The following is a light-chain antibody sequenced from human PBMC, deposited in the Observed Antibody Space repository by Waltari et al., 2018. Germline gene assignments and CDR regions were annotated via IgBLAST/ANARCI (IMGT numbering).Light chain of an antibody. CDR3: HQSATLPQA. CDR1: QSIGSS. CDR2: YAS. Sequence: EFVLTQSPAFQSVTPKERVTITCRASQSIGSSLHWYQQKPGKSPKLLIKYASQSIAGVPSRFSGSGSGTDFTLTINSLEAEDAATYYCHQSATLPQAFGQGTKLEI. V-gene: IGKV6-21*02. J-gene: IGKJ2*01.